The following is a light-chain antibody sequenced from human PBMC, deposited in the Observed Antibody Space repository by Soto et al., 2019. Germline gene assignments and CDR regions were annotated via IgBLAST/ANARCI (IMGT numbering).Light chain of an antibody. V-gene: IGLV2-8*01. Sequence: QSALTQPPSASGSPGQSVTISCTGTSSDIGAYNHVSWYQQHPGKAPKLMIYEVSQRPSGVPDRFSGSKSGNTASLTVSGLQAEDEADYYCCSFSDTKDRLFGGGTKDTVL. CDR3: CSFSDTKDRL. CDR1: SSDIGAYNH. CDR2: EVS. J-gene: IGLJ3*02.